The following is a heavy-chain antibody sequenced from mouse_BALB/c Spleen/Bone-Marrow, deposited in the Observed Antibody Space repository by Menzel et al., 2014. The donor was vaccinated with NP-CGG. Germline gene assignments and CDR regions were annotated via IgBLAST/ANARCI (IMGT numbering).Heavy chain of an antibody. CDR3: TRRLTGSYAMDY. CDR2: IYPSDSYT. J-gene: IGHJ4*01. V-gene: IGHV1-69*02. D-gene: IGHD4-1*01. Sequence: QVQLQQPGAELVRPGASVKLSCKASGYTFTSYWTNWVKQRPGQGLEWIGNIYPSDSYTNYNQKFKDKATLTVDKSSSTAYMQLSSPTSEDSAVYYCTRRLTGSYAMDYWGQGTSVTVSS. CDR1: GYTFTSYW.